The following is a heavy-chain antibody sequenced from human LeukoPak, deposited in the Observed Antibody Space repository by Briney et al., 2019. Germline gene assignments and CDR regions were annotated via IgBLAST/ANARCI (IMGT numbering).Heavy chain of an antibody. CDR3: ARAFFKQWLVRDRSWFDP. V-gene: IGHV4-39*07. J-gene: IGHJ5*02. CDR1: GGSISSSSYY. Sequence: PSQTLSLTCTVSGGSISSSSYYWGWIRQPPGKGLEWIGSIYYSGSTYYNPSLKSRVTISVDTSKNQFSLKLSSVTAADTAVYYCARAFFKQWLVRDRSWFDPWGQGTLVTVSS. D-gene: IGHD6-19*01. CDR2: IYYSGST.